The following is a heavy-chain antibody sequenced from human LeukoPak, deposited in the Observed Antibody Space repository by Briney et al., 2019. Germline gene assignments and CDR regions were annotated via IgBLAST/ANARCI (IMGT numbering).Heavy chain of an antibody. CDR3: APFWSGYYHNWFDP. V-gene: IGHV4-59*05. J-gene: IGHJ5*02. D-gene: IGHD3-3*01. CDR2: IYYSGST. CDR1: GFTFSSYE. Sequence: GSLRLSCAASGFTFSSYEMNWVRQPPGKGLEWIGSIYYSGSTYYNPSLKSRVTISVDTSKNQFSLKLSSVTAADTAVYYCAPFWSGYYHNWFDPWGQGTLVTVSS.